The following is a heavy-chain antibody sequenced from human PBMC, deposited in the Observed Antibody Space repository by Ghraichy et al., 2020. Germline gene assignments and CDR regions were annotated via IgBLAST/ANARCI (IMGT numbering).Heavy chain of an antibody. CDR3: ARETVGATPNFDY. J-gene: IGHJ4*02. V-gene: IGHV1-69*13. CDR1: GGTFSSYA. CDR2: IIPIFGTA. D-gene: IGHD1-26*01. Sequence: SVKVSCKASGGTFSSYAISWVRQAPGQGLEWMGGIIPIFGTANYAQKFQGRVTITADESTSTAYMELSSLRSEDTAVYYCARETVGATPNFDYWGQGTLVTVSS.